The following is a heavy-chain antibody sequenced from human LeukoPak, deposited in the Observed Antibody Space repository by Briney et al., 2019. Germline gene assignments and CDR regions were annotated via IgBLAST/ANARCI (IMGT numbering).Heavy chain of an antibody. D-gene: IGHD3-10*01. CDR2: IYGGGTT. CDR1: GVTVSRNY. V-gene: IGHV3-53*01. J-gene: IGHJ4*02. Sequence: PGGSLRLSCAASGVTVSRNYMTRVRQAPGKGLKWVSIIYGGGTTDYTDSVKGRFTISRDNSKNTLYLQMNNLRAEDTAIYYCVRAALWFGEGPAFDSWGQGTLVTVSS. CDR3: VRAALWFGEGPAFDS.